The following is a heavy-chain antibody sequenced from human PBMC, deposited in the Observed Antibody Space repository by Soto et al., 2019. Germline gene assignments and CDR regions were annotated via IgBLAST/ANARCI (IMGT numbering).Heavy chain of an antibody. CDR2: LKSQGDGGPG. CDR1: GSSFRTAW. J-gene: IGHJ6*02. D-gene: IGHD2-2*01. CDR3: TTDLQAYCDGTTCYAGNYYYDDMDV. V-gene: IGHV3-15*01. Sequence: PGWSLTLSCEASGSSFRTAWMSSVGPAPGQGLEWVGHLKSQGDGGPGDYAAPVKGRFTISRDDAKNTLFRQMNSLKSEDTALYFCTTDLQAYCDGTTCYAGNYYYDDMDVWGQVTTVTVSS.